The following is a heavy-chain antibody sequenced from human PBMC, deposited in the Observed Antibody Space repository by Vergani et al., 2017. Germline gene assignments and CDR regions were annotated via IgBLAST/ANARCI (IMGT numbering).Heavy chain of an antibody. CDR3: ARDGNYYDIAFDF. CDR2: ISGHNDDR. Sequence: QIQLVQSGAEVKKPGASVKVSCKASGYTFTNFGINWVRQAPGQWLEWMGWISGHNDDRTYAQKFQGRVSMTTDPSTATAYMELRSLESDDTAVYYCARDGNYYDIAFDFWGRGTLVTVSS. J-gene: IGHJ2*01. CDR1: GYTFTNFG. V-gene: IGHV1-18*01. D-gene: IGHD3-22*01.